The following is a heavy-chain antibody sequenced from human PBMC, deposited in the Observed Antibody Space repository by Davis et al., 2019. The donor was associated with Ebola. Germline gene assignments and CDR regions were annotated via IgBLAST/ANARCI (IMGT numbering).Heavy chain of an antibody. CDR1: GGTFSSYA. D-gene: IGHD6-19*01. CDR2: IIPILGIT. J-gene: IGHJ4*02. CDR3: ARLSVAGTHEIDY. Sequence: SVKVSCKASGGTFSSYAISWVRQAPGQGLEWMGGIIPILGITNYAQKFQGRVTITADESTSTAYMELSSLRSEDTAVYYCARLSVAGTHEIDYWGQGTLVTVSS. V-gene: IGHV1-69*10.